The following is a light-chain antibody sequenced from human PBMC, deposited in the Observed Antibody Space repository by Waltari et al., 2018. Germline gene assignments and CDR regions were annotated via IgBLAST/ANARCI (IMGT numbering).Light chain of an antibody. J-gene: IGKJ1*01. CDR3: QKYGTLPAT. V-gene: IGKV3-20*01. Sequence: GERATLSCRASQSVRRTLAWYQQKPGQAPRLLIYDASTRATGIPDRFSGSGSGTDFSLTISRLEPEDFAVYFCQKYGTLPATFGQGTKVEIK. CDR2: DAS. CDR1: QSVRRT.